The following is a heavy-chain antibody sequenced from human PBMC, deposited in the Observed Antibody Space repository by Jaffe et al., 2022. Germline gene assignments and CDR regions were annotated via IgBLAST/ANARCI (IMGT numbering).Heavy chain of an antibody. J-gene: IGHJ4*02. V-gene: IGHV1-2*02. D-gene: IGHD3-22*01. CDR2: INPNSGGT. CDR3: ARDRKGYYDSSGYYAY. CDR1: GYTFTGYY. Sequence: QVQLVQSGAEVKKPGASVKVSCKASGYTFTGYYMHWVRQAPGQGLEWMGWINPNSGGTNYAQKFQGRVTMTRDTSISTAYMELSRLRSDDTAVYYCARDRKGYYDSSGYYAYWGQGTLVTVSS.